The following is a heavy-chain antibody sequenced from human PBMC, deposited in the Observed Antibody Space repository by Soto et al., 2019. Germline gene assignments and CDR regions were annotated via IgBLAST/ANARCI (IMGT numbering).Heavy chain of an antibody. CDR1: GFTFDDYA. CDR3: AREGIAAAGTVDY. D-gene: IGHD6-13*01. V-gene: IGHV3-9*01. CDR2: ISWNSGSI. Sequence: SLRLSCAASGFTFDDYAMHGVRQAPGKGLEWVSGISWNSGSIGYADSVKGRFTISRDNAKNSLYLQMNSLRAEDTAVYYCAREGIAAAGTVDYWGQGTLVTVSS. J-gene: IGHJ4*02.